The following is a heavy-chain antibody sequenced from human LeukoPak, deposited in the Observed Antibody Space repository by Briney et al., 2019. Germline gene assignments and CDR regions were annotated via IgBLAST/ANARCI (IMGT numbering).Heavy chain of an antibody. CDR2: IYTSGST. CDR1: SGSISSGSYY. D-gene: IGHD2-15*01. CDR3: ARGRGYCSGGSCYSNDAFDI. Sequence: SETLSLTCTVSSGSISSGSYYWSWIRQPAGKGLEWIGRIYTSGSTNYNPSLKSRVTISVDTSKNQFSLKLSSVTAADTAVYYCARGRGYCSGGSCYSNDAFDIWGQGTMVTVSS. J-gene: IGHJ3*02. V-gene: IGHV4-61*02.